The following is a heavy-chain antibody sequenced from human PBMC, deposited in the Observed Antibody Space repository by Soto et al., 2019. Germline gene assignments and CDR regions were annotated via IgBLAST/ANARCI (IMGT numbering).Heavy chain of an antibody. D-gene: IGHD6-13*01. CDR3: AKARRIAAANYYYGMDV. Sequence: QVQLVESGGGVVQPGRSLRLSCAASGFTFSSYGMHWVRQAPGKGLEWVAVISYDGSNKYYADSVKGRFTISRDNSKNTLYLQMTSLRAEDTAVYYCAKARRIAAANYYYGMDVCGQGTTVTVSS. J-gene: IGHJ6*02. CDR2: ISYDGSNK. V-gene: IGHV3-30*18. CDR1: GFTFSSYG.